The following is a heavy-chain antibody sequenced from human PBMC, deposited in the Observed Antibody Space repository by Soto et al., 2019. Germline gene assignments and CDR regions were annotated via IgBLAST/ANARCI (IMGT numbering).Heavy chain of an antibody. D-gene: IGHD6-25*01. J-gene: IGHJ4*02. CDR3: ARARPSSEYTFDY. CDR2: IYHSGST. V-gene: IGHV4-30-2*01. Sequence: KPSETLSLTCAVSGGSISSGGYSWSWIRQPPGKGLEWIGYIYHSGSTYYNPSLKSRVTISVDRSKNQFSLKLSSVTAADTAVYYCARARPSSEYTFDYWGQGTLVTVSS. CDR1: GGSISSGGYS.